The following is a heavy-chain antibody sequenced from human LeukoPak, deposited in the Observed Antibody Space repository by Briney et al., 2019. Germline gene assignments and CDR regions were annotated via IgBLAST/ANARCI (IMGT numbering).Heavy chain of an antibody. J-gene: IGHJ4*02. CDR1: GFTFSSYS. Sequence: PGGSLRLSCAASGFTFSSYSMNWVRQAPGKGLEWIGEINHSGSTNYNPSLKSRVTISVDTSKNQFSLKLSSVTAADTAVYYCARVKESRGVHDYWGQGTLVTVSS. V-gene: IGHV4-34*01. CDR3: ARVKESRGVHDY. D-gene: IGHD3-10*01. CDR2: INHSGST.